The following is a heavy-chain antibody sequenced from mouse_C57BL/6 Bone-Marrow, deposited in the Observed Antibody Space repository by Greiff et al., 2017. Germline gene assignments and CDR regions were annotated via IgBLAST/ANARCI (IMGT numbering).Heavy chain of an antibody. CDR2: ILPGSGST. V-gene: IGHV1-9*01. D-gene: IGHD2-2*01. CDR1: GYTFTGYW. CDR3: ASDGATMVTKWYYFDY. Sequence: VQLQQSGAELMKPGASVKLSCKATGYTFTGYWIEWVKQRPGHGLEWIGEILPGSGSTNYNEKFKGKATFTADTSSSTAYMQLSSLTTEDSAIDYCASDGATMVTKWYYFDYWGQGTTLTVSS. J-gene: IGHJ2*01.